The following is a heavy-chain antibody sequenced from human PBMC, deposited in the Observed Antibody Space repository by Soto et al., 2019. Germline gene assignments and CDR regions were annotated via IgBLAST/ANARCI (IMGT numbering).Heavy chain of an antibody. CDR1: GGTFSSYA. CDR2: IIPIFGTA. Sequence: SVKVSCKASGGTFSSYAISWVRQAPGQGLEWMGGIIPIFGTANYAQKFQGRVTITADESTSTAYMELSSLRSEDTAVYYCARGLPGYCRGGSCVNALDIWGQGTMVTVSS. D-gene: IGHD2-15*01. CDR3: ARGLPGYCRGGSCVNALDI. J-gene: IGHJ3*02. V-gene: IGHV1-69*13.